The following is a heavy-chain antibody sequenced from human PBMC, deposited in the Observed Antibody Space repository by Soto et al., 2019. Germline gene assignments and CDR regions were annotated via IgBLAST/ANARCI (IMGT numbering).Heavy chain of an antibody. CDR2: ISYDGSNK. D-gene: IGHD2-21*02. CDR3: AKDGLAYCGGDCYSLDL. V-gene: IGHV3-30*18. J-gene: IGHJ5*02. CDR1: GFTFSSYG. Sequence: QVQLVESGGGVVQPGRSLRLSCAASGFTFSSYGMHWVRQAPGKGLEWVAVISYDGSNKYYADSVKGRFTISRDNSKNTLYLQMNSLRAEDTAVYYCAKDGLAYCGGDCYSLDLWGQGTLVTVSS.